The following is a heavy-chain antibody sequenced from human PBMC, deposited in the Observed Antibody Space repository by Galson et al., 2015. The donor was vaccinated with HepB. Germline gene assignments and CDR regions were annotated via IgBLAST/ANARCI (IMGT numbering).Heavy chain of an antibody. CDR1: GYTFTSYY. Sequence: SVKVSCRASGYTFTSYYMHWVRQAPGQGLEWMGIINPSGGSTSYAQKFQGRVTMTRDTSTSTVYMELSSLRSEDTAVYYCARDLGGAVAARGYYYYYMDVWGKGATVTVSS. D-gene: IGHD6-6*01. CDR2: INPSGGST. J-gene: IGHJ6*03. V-gene: IGHV1-46*01. CDR3: ARDLGGAVAARGYYYYYMDV.